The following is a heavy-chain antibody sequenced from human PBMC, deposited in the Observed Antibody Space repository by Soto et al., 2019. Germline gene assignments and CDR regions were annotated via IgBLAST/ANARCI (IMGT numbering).Heavy chain of an antibody. CDR3: ARQPPGENWFDP. J-gene: IGHJ5*02. CDR2: IDPSDSYT. V-gene: IGHV5-10-1*01. Sequence: LXISCKSSGYSFTCYLISWLLQMPGKGLEWMGRIDPSDSYTNYSPSFQGHVTISADKSISTAYLQWSSLKASDTAMYYCARQPPGENWFDPWGQGTLVTVSS. CDR1: GYSFTCYL.